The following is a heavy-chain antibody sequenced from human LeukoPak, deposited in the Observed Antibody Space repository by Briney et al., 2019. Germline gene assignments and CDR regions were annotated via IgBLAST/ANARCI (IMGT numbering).Heavy chain of an antibody. CDR3: TNFTLTKGGFDY. Sequence: GGSLRLSCAASGFTFSNAWMSWVRQAPGKGLEWVGRIKSKTDGGTTDYAAPVKGRFTISRDDSKSTLYLQMNSLKTEDTAVYYCTNFTLTKGGFDYWGQGTLVTVSS. V-gene: IGHV3-15*01. J-gene: IGHJ4*02. CDR2: IKSKTDGGTT. D-gene: IGHD3-22*01. CDR1: GFTFSNAW.